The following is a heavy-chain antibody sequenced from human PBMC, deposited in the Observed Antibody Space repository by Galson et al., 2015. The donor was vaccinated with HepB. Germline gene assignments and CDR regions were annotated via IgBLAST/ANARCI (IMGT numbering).Heavy chain of an antibody. J-gene: IGHJ5*02. CDR3: AKEGVGATPFDP. CDR2: ISGSGGST. V-gene: IGHV3-23*01. D-gene: IGHD1-26*01. Sequence: SLRLSCAASGFTFSSYGMHWVRQAPGKGLEWVSAISGSGGSTYYADSVKGRFTISRDNSKNTLYLQMNSLRAEDTAVYYCAKEGVGATPFDPWGQGTLVTVSS. CDR1: GFTFSSYG.